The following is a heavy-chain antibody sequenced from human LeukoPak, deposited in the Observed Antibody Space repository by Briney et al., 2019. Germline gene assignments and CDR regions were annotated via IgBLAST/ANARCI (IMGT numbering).Heavy chain of an antibody. V-gene: IGHV3-48*03. J-gene: IGHJ6*03. D-gene: IGHD2-2*01. CDR3: AKDACSSTSCYLDYYYYMDV. CDR2: ISSSGTTK. CDR1: GFTFSSYE. Sequence: GGSLRLSCAASGFTFSSYEMNWVRQAPGKGLEWLSYISSSGTTKYYADSVKGRFTISRDNSKHTLYLQMNSLRAEDTAVYYCAKDACSSTSCYLDYYYYMDVWGKGTTVTVSS.